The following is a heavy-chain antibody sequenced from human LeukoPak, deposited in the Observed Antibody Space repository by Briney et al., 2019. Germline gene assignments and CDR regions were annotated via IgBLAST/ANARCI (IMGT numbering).Heavy chain of an antibody. CDR3: ARVRDSNWFDY. Sequence: GGSLRLSCAASGFTVGSDHMSWVRQAPGKGLERVSVIYSGGSTYYADSVKGRFTISRDNSKNTLYLQMNSLRAEDTALYYCARVRDSNWFDYWGQGTLVTVSS. D-gene: IGHD4-11*01. V-gene: IGHV3-53*01. J-gene: IGHJ4*02. CDR2: IYSGGST. CDR1: GFTVGSDH.